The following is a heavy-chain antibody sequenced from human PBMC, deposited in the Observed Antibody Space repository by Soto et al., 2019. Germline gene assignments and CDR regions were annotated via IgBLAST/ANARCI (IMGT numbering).Heavy chain of an antibody. CDR2: ISAYNGNT. CDR1: GYTFTSYG. D-gene: IGHD3-22*01. J-gene: IGHJ4*02. CDR3: ARIYLYYDSSGRPPHGYFHY. V-gene: IGHV1-18*01. Sequence: ASVKVSCKASGYTFTSYGISWVRQAPGQGLEWMGWISAYNGNTNYAQKLQGRVTMTTDTSTSTAYMELRSLRSDDTAVYYCARIYLYYDSSGRPPHGYFHYWGQGTLVTVSS.